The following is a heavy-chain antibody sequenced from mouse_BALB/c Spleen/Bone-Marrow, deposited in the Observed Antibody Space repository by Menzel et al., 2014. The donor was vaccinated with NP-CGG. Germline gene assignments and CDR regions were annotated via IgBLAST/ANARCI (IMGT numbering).Heavy chain of an antibody. D-gene: IGHD2-4*01. J-gene: IGHJ3*01. CDR1: GFTFSTYG. Sequence: EVQGVESGGDLVKPGGSLKLSCAASGFTFSTYGMSWVRQTPDKRLEWVAAISNGGIYTYYPDTVKGRFTISRDNAKNTLYLQKSSLKSEDTDMYYCVRPYDYGTWFSYCGQGTLVSVSA. CDR3: VRPYDYGTWFSY. V-gene: IGHV5-6*01. CDR2: ISNGGIYT.